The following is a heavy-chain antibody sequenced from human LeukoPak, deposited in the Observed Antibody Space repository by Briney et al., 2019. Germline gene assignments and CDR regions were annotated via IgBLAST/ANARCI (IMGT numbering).Heavy chain of an antibody. CDR3: ARRIIAARRGSYFDS. Sequence: SETLSLTCTVSGGSISSGGYYWGWIRQPPGKGLEWIGSVFFSGSPYYNPSLKSRVTILLDTSKNQFSLKLSSVAAADTAVYYCARRIIAARRGSYFDSWGQGTLVTVSS. CDR2: VFFSGSP. D-gene: IGHD6-6*01. CDR1: GGSISSGGYY. J-gene: IGHJ4*02. V-gene: IGHV4-39*01.